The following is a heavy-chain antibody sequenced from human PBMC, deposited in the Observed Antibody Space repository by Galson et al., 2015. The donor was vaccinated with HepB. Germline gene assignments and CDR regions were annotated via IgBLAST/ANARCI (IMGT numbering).Heavy chain of an antibody. D-gene: IGHD6-19*01. J-gene: IGHJ4*02. CDR1: GFTFINHA. Sequence: SLRLSCAASGFTFINHAINWVRQAPGKGLEWVSTISGPGDNTYYADSVKGRFTISRDNSKSTVYLQMNSLRVRDTAVYYCTREGVSSNGWYGGYWGQGTLVTASS. CDR2: ISGPGDNT. CDR3: TREGVSSNGWYGGY. V-gene: IGHV3-23*01.